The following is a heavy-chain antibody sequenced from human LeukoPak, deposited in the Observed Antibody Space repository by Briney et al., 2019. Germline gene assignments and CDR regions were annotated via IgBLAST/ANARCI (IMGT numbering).Heavy chain of an antibody. V-gene: IGHV4-4*07. J-gene: IGHJ4*02. D-gene: IGHD3-9*01. CDR2: IYTSGST. Sequence: PSETLSLTCTVSGGSISSYYWSWIRQPAGKGLEWIGRIYTSGSTNYNPSLKSRVTMSVDTSKNQFSLKLSSVTAADTAVYYCARGDRVLTGYRVRPYYFDYWGQGTLVTVSS. CDR1: GGSISSYY. CDR3: ARGDRVLTGYRVRPYYFDY.